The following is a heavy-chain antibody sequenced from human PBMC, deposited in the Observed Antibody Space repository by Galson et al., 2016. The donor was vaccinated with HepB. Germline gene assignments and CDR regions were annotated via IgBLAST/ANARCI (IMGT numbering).Heavy chain of an antibody. J-gene: IGHJ4*02. CDR2: ISSGSSTI. CDR3: ARGWYSNSSPCFDH. CDR1: GFTFSTYS. D-gene: IGHD6-6*01. V-gene: IGHV3-48*02. Sequence: SLRLSCAASGFTFSTYSMNWVRQAPGKGLEWVSYISSGSSTIYYADSVKGRFTISRDNAKNSLYLQMNSLRDEDTAVYYCARGWYSNSSPCFDHWGQGTLVTVSS.